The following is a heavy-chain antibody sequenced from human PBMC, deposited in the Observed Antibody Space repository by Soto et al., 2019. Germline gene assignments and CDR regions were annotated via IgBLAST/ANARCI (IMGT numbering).Heavy chain of an antibody. Sequence: PGGSLRLSCAASGFTFNSYWMHLVRQAPGKGLVWVSRINSDESITDYADSVKGRFTISRDNAKNMLYLQMNSLRAEDTAVYYCARDFGPTIAARVPFDYWGQGILVTVSS. CDR3: ARDFGPTIAARVPFDY. CDR2: INSDESIT. V-gene: IGHV3-74*01. J-gene: IGHJ4*02. D-gene: IGHD6-6*01. CDR1: GFTFNSYW.